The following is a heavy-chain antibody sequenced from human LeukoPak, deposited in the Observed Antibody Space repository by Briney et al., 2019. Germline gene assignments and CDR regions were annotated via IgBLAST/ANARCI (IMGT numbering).Heavy chain of an antibody. D-gene: IGHD3-3*01. CDR3: AKCEGYYDFWSGYYGDY. CDR2: ISGSGGST. Sequence: GGSLRLSCAASGFTFSNFWMSWVRQAPGKGLEWVSAISGSGGSTYYADSVKGRFTISRDNSKNTLYLQMNSLRAEDTAVYYCAKCEGYYDFWSGYYGDYWGQGTLVTVSS. V-gene: IGHV3-23*01. CDR1: GFTFSNFW. J-gene: IGHJ4*02.